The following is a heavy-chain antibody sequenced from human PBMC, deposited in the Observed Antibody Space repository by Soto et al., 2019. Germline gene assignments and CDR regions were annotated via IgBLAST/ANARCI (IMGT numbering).Heavy chain of an antibody. CDR1: GFTFTNFW. CDR2: IKQDGSDR. J-gene: IGHJ4*02. CDR3: AREGYSYGTYFDY. D-gene: IGHD5-18*01. V-gene: IGHV3-7*01. Sequence: PGGSLRLSCAASGFTFTNFWMSWVRHTPAKGLEWVANIKQDGSDRYYLGSVKGRFTISRDNTKNSLYLHMSSLRAEDTAVYYCAREGYSYGTYFDYWGQGTLVTVSS.